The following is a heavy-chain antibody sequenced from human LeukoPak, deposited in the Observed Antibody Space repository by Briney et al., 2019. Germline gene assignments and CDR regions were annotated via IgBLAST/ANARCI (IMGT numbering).Heavy chain of an antibody. CDR2: INSDGSST. J-gene: IGHJ4*02. D-gene: IGHD6-19*01. Sequence: PGGSLRLSCAASGFTFSSYWMHWVRQAPGKGLVWVSRINSDGSSTSYADSVKGRFTISRDNAKNTLYLQMNSLRAEDTAVYYCARTGYSSGWGYWGQGTLVTVSS. CDR3: ARTGYSSGWGY. CDR1: GFTFSSYW. V-gene: IGHV3-74*01.